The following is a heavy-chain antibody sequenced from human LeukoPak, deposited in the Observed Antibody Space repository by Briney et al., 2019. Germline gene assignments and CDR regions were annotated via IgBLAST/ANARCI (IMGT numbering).Heavy chain of an antibody. CDR2: IYYSGST. CDR3: ARWYSSSWAFDY. V-gene: IGHV4-30-4*01. Sequence: SQTLSLTCTVSGGSISSGDYYWSWIRQPPGKGLEWIGYIYYSGSTYYNPSLKSRVTISVDTSKNQFSLKLSSVTAADTAVYYCARWYSSSWAFDYWAREPWSPSPQ. D-gene: IGHD6-13*01. J-gene: IGHJ4*02. CDR1: GGSISSGDYY.